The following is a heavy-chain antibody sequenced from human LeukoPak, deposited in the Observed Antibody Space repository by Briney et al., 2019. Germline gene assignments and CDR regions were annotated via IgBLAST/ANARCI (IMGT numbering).Heavy chain of an antibody. V-gene: IGHV3-21*01. D-gene: IGHD3-9*01. Sequence: GGSLRLSCTASGFTFSSYSMNWVRQAPGKGLEWVSSISTSNSYIYYADSVKGRFTISRDNARNSLHLQMNTLRAEDTAVYYCARRYFGHREFDPWGQGTLVTVSS. J-gene: IGHJ5*02. CDR2: ISTSNSYI. CDR3: ARRYFGHREFDP. CDR1: GFTFSSYS.